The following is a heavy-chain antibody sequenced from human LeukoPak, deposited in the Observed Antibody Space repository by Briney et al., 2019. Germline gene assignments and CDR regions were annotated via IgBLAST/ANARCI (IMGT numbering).Heavy chain of an antibody. V-gene: IGHV1-58*01. J-gene: IGHJ4*02. CDR3: ARERWLQYPLDY. Sequence: ASVKVSCKASGFTFTSSAVQWVRQARGQRLEWIGWIVVGSGNTNYAQKFQERVTITRDMSTSTAYMELSSLRSEDTAVYYCARERWLQYPLDYWGQGTLVTVSS. CDR2: IVVGSGNT. CDR1: GFTFTSSA. D-gene: IGHD5-24*01.